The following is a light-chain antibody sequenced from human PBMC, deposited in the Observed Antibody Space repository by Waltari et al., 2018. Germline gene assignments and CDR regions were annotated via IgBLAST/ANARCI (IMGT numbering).Light chain of an antibody. V-gene: IGKV1-5*03. CDR3: QQYNSYSLLT. CDR1: QCISNW. Sequence: DIQMTQSPSTLSASVGDRFTTSCRASQCISNWLAWYQQKPGKAPKLLIYKASTVESGVPSRFSGSGSGTEFTLTISSLQPDDSATYYCQQYNSYSLLTFGGGTKVEIK. CDR2: KAS. J-gene: IGKJ4*01.